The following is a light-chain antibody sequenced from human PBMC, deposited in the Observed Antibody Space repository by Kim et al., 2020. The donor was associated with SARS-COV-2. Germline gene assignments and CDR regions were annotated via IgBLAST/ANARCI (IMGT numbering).Light chain of an antibody. CDR1: QSVTSN. Sequence: SPGERATLSCRASQSVTSNSLAWYQQKPGQTPRLLIYGASTRATGIPARFSGSGSGTEFTLTISSLQSEDFAVYYCQQYNNWPPYSFGQGTKLEI. J-gene: IGKJ2*03. V-gene: IGKV3-15*01. CDR3: QQYNNWPPYS. CDR2: GAS.